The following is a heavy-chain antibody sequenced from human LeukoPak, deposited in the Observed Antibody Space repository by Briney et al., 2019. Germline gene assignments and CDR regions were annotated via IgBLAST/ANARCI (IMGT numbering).Heavy chain of an antibody. CDR2: IYYSGST. V-gene: IGHV4-59*01. CDR3: ARVTGYMIEDYFDY. CDR1: GVSISSYY. Sequence: AETLSLTCTVSGVSISSYYWSWLRQPPGKGLEWIGYIYYSGSTNYNSSLRSRVTISVDTSKNQFSLKLRSVTAADTAVYYCARVTGYMIEDYFDYWGQGTLVTVSS. D-gene: IGHD3-22*01. J-gene: IGHJ4*02.